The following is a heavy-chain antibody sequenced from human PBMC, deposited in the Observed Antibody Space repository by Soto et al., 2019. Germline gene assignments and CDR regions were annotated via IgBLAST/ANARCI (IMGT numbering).Heavy chain of an antibody. V-gene: IGHV3-23*01. CDR3: VKDRHVYDRRGYPRGWFDA. CDR1: GFPFSSYA. D-gene: IGHD3-22*01. Sequence: GGSLRLSCAASGFPFSSYALNWVRLAPGTGLQWVSGISVDGSRTYYADPVKGRFTTSRDNSKSTLFLQMNSLRVADTAVYHCVKDRHVYDRRGYPRGWFDAWGQGTLVTVSS. J-gene: IGHJ5*02. CDR2: ISVDGSRT.